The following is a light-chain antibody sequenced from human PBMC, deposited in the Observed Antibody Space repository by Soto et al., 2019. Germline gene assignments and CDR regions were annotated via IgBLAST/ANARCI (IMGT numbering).Light chain of an antibody. CDR1: GSNVGASYD. J-gene: IGLJ3*02. CDR3: QSYDNILSGPL. CDR2: KNN. V-gene: IGLV1-40*01. Sequence: QSVLTQPPSVSGAPGQTITMSCTGSGSNVGASYDVHWYQVLPGAGTRLLIYKNNNRPSGVPDRFSGSKSGTSASLAITGLRAEDEADYYCQSYDNILSGPLFGGGTKLTVL.